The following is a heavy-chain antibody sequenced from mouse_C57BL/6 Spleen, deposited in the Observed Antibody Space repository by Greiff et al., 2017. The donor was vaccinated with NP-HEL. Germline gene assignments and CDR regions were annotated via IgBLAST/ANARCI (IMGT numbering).Heavy chain of an antibody. Sequence: EVKLLESGGGLVQPKGSLKLSCAASGFSFNTYAMNWVRQAPGKGLEWVARIRSKSNNYATYYADSVKDRFTISRDDSESMLYLQMNNLKTEDTAMYYCVRRGDDYGFDYWGQGTTLTVSS. V-gene: IGHV10-1*01. J-gene: IGHJ2*01. CDR3: VRRGDDYGFDY. CDR1: GFSFNTYA. D-gene: IGHD2-4*01. CDR2: IRSKSNNYAT.